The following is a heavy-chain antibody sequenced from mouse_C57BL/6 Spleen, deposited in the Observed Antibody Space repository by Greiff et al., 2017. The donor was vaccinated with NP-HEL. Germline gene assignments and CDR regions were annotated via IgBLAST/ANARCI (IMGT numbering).Heavy chain of an antibody. J-gene: IGHJ2*01. V-gene: IGHV1-80*01. CDR2: IYPGDGDT. CDR3: AREGIYYYGRGYFDY. D-gene: IGHD1-1*01. CDR1: GYAFSSYW. Sequence: LQQSGASVKISCKASGYAFSSYWMNWVKQRPGKGLEWIGQIYPGDGDTNYNGKFKGKATLTADKSSSTAYMQLSSLTSEDSAVYFCAREGIYYYGRGYFDYWGQGTTLTVSS.